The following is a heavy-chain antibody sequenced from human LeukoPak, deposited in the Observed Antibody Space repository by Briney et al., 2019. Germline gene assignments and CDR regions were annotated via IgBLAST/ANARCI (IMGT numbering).Heavy chain of an antibody. J-gene: IGHJ4*02. D-gene: IGHD6-19*01. CDR3: TRVGSSGWYGGDYFDY. CDR1: GFTFGDYA. V-gene: IGHV3-49*04. CDR2: IRSKAYGGTT. Sequence: GGSLRLSCTASGFTFGDYAMSWVRQAPGKGLEWVGFIRSKAYGGTTEYAASGKCRFTISRDDSKSIAYLQMNSLKTEDTAVYYCTRVGSSGWYGGDYFDYWGQGTLVTVSS.